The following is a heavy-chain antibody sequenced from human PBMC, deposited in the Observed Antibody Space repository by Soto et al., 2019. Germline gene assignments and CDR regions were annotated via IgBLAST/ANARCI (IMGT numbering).Heavy chain of an antibody. Sequence: EMQLVESGGGLVKPGGSPRLSCAASGFIFNTYSMDWVRQAPGKGLEWVASISPSGSYMYYGDSLKGRFTVSRDNAKNSLYLQMDSLRADDTAIYYCARFGLVTFDCWGQGTLVTVSS. V-gene: IGHV3-21*01. CDR3: ARFGLVTFDC. CDR1: GFIFNTYS. D-gene: IGHD3-3*01. J-gene: IGHJ4*02. CDR2: ISPSGSYM.